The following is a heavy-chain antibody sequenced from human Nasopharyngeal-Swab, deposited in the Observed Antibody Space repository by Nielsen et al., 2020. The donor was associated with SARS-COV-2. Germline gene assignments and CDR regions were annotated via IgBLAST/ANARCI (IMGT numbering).Heavy chain of an antibody. CDR3: VRPEGVATSFKYYFQYGMDV. J-gene: IGHJ6*02. CDR2: IYPRDSDT. CDR1: GSSFTSYC. V-gene: IGHV5-51*01. Sequence: GESLKISRKGYGSSFTSYCIAWVRQIPGKGLEWMGIIYPRDSDTRYSPSFHGQVTITADNSISTDYLQWSSLKTSDTAMYYCVRPEGVATSFKYYFQYGMDVWGQGTMVTVPS. D-gene: IGHD5-12*01.